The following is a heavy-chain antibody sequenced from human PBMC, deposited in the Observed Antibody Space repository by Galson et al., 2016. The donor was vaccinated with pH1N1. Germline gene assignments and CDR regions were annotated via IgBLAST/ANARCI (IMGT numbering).Heavy chain of an antibody. V-gene: IGHV1-24*01. CDR2: FDPEDDKP. J-gene: IGHJ2*01. Sequence: SVKVSCKVSGYTLSELAIHWVRQTPGKGLEWMGGFDPEDDKPFYAQTFEGRVTMTQDTSTDTAYMQLSSLTSDDASAYYCATEYRGSYYVPRYFDLWGLGTLVSAFS. CDR1: GYTLSELA. D-gene: IGHD1-26*01. CDR3: ATEYRGSYYVPRYFDL.